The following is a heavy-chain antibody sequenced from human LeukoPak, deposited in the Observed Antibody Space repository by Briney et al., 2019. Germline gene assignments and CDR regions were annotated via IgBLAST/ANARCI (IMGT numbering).Heavy chain of an antibody. Sequence: EGSLRLSCAASEFSVGSNYMTWVRQAPGKGLEWVSLIYSGGSTYYADSVKGRFTISRDNSKNTLYLQMNSLRSEDTAVYYCARDYYDSSGYYPDYWGQGTLVTVSS. D-gene: IGHD3-22*01. CDR3: ARDYYDSSGYYPDY. CDR2: IYSGGST. J-gene: IGHJ4*02. CDR1: EFSVGSNY. V-gene: IGHV3-53*05.